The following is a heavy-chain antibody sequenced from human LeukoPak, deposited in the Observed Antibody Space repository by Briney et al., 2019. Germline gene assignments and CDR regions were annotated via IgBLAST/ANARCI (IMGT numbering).Heavy chain of an antibody. J-gene: IGHJ5*02. CDR1: GGTFSSYA. Sequence: ASVKVSCKASGGTFSSYAISWVRQAPGQGLEWMGGIIPIFGTANYAQKFQGSVTITTDESTSTAYMELSSLRSEDTAVYYCAREGITGTTVRFDPWGQGTLVTVSS. CDR3: AREGITGTTVRFDP. D-gene: IGHD1-7*01. V-gene: IGHV1-69*05. CDR2: IIPIFGTA.